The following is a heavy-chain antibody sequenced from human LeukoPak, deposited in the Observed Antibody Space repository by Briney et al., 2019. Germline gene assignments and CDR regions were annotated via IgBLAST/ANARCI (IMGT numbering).Heavy chain of an antibody. V-gene: IGHV1-2*06. D-gene: IGHD3-16*02. J-gene: IGHJ5*02. CDR1: GYTFTGYY. Sequence: ASVKVSCKASGYTFTGYYIHWVRQAPGQGLEWMGRINPNTGGTNYAQKFQGRVTMTRDTSISTAYMELSRLRSDDTAVYYCARDQPYDYVWGSYQVPNWFDPWGQGTLVTVSS. CDR3: ARDQPYDYVWGSYQVPNWFDP. CDR2: INPNTGGT.